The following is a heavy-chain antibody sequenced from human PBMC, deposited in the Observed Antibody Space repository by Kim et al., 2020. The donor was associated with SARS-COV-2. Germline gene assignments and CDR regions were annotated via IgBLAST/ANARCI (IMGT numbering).Heavy chain of an antibody. J-gene: IGHJ4*02. Sequence: LSLTCAASGFTFSNAWMSWVRQAPGKGLEWVGRIKSKTDGETTHYAAPVKGRFTISRDDSKNTLYVQMNSLKTEDTALYYCTTDGGKYWGQGTLVTVSS. V-gene: IGHV3-15*01. CDR2: IKSKTDGETT. CDR1: GFTFSNAW. D-gene: IGHD3-16*01. CDR3: TTDGGKY.